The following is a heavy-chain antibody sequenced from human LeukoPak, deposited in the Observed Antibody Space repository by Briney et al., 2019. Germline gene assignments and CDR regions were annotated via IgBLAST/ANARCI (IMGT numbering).Heavy chain of an antibody. Sequence: ASVKVSCKASGYTFNNYGINWVRQAPGQGLEWMGWTSAYNGNTNYAQKLQGRVTMTTDTSTNTAYMELRSLISDDTAVYYCARGTNIVVVSASIRYYYYGMDVWGQGTTVTVSS. V-gene: IGHV1-18*01. J-gene: IGHJ6*02. CDR1: GYTFNNYG. D-gene: IGHD2-2*01. CDR3: ARGTNIVVVSASIRYYYYGMDV. CDR2: TSAYNGNT.